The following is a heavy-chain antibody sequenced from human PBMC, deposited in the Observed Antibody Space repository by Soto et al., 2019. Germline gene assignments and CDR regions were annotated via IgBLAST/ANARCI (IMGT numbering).Heavy chain of an antibody. V-gene: IGHV4-30-4*01. CDR3: ARDRGGATGPYYYYGMDV. J-gene: IGHJ6*02. CDR1: GGSISSGDYY. Sequence: SETLSLTCTVPGGSISSGDYYWSWIRQPPGKGLEWIGYIYYSGSTYYNPSLKSRVTISVDTSKNQFSLKLSSVTAADTAVYYCARDRGGATGPYYYYGMDVWGQGTTVTVSS. D-gene: IGHD1-26*01. CDR2: IYYSGST.